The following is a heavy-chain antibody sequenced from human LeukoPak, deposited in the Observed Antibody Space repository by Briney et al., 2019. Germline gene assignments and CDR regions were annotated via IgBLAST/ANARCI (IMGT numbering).Heavy chain of an antibody. CDR1: GYTFTVYY. D-gene: IGHD6-19*01. Sequence: ASVTVSFKASGYTFTVYYLHWVRQAPGQGLEWMGWINANSGGTNYAQKFQGRVTMTRDTSISTAYMELSGLRSDDTAVYYCATVLSDSRGWYHFDNWGQGTLVTVSS. V-gene: IGHV1-2*02. CDR3: ATVLSDSRGWYHFDN. J-gene: IGHJ4*02. CDR2: INANSGGT.